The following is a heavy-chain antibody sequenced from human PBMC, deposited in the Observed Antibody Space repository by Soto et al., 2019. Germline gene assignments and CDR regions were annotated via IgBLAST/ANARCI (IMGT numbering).Heavy chain of an antibody. Sequence: GGSLRLSCAASGFTFSSYSMNWVRQAPGKGLEWVSYISSSSSTIYYADSVKGRFTISRDNAKNSLYLQMNSLRAEDTAVYYCASDPRQYYYDSSGYSDFDYWGQGTLVTSPQ. D-gene: IGHD3-22*01. CDR2: ISSSSSTI. V-gene: IGHV3-48*01. J-gene: IGHJ4*02. CDR3: ASDPRQYYYDSSGYSDFDY. CDR1: GFTFSSYS.